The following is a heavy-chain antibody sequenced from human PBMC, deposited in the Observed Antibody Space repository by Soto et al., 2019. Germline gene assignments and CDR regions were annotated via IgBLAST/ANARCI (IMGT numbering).Heavy chain of an antibody. D-gene: IGHD6-25*01. CDR3: AKFFAETGANSGWPWTFHF. V-gene: IGHV3-23*01. CDR2: ISGSGDTT. CDR1: GFTFSSYA. Sequence: EVQLLESGGGLVQPGGSLRLSCAASGFTFSSYAMSWVRQAPGEGLEWVSGISGSGDTTYHAGSVKGRFLISRDNSKNTLYLQKNSLRADDSAIYYRAKFFAETGANSGWPWTFHFWGQGTLVTVSS. J-gene: IGHJ4*02.